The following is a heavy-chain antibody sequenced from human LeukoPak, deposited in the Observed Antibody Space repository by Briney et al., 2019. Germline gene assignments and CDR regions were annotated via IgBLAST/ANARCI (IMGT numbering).Heavy chain of an antibody. J-gene: IGHJ4*02. CDR2: IYHSGST. CDR1: GGSISSGGYS. Sequence: PSQTLSLTCAVSGGSISSGGYSWSWIRQPPGKGLEWIGYIYHSGSTYYNPSLKSRVTISVDRSKNQFSLKLSSVTAEDTAVYYCAKEKIRGSYRDYWGQGTLVTVSS. CDR3: AKEKIRGSYRDY. V-gene: IGHV4-30-2*01. D-gene: IGHD1-26*01.